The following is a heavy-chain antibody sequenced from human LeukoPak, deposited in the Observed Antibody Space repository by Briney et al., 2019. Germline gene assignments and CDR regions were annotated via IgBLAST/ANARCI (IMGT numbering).Heavy chain of an antibody. CDR2: IYYSGST. V-gene: IGHV4-59*01. CDR3: ASSVTLGYSYGPEYFQH. Sequence: SETLSLTCAVYGGSFSGYYWSWIRQPPGKGLEWIGYIYYSGSTNYNPSLKSRVTISVDTSKNQFPLKLSSVTAADTAVYYCASSVTLGYSYGPEYFQHWGQGTLVTVSS. D-gene: IGHD5-18*01. J-gene: IGHJ1*01. CDR1: GGSFSGYY.